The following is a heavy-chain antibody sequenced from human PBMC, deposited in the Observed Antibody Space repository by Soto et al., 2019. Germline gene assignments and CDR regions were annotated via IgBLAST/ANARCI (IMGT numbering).Heavy chain of an antibody. CDR1: GFTFSSYS. Sequence: EVQLVESGGGLVKPGGSLRLSCAASGFTFSSYSMNWVRQASGKGLEWVSSISSSSSYIYYEDSVKGRFTISRDNAKNSLYLQMNSLRAEDTAVYYCARDLAGKLDWGQGTLVTVSS. CDR3: ARDLAGKLD. V-gene: IGHV3-21*01. J-gene: IGHJ4*02. CDR2: ISSSSSYI.